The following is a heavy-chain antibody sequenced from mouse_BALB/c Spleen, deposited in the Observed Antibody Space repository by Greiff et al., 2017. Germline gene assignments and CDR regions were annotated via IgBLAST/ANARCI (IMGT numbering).Heavy chain of an antibody. V-gene: IGHV5-6-5*01. Sequence: DVHLVESGGGLVKPGGSLKLSCAASGFTFSSYAMSWVRQTPEKRLEWVASISSGGSTYYPDSVKGRFTISRDNARNILYLQMSSLRSEDTAMYYCARGGYRWYFDVWGAGTTVTVSS. CDR1: GFTFSSYA. CDR3: ARGGYRWYFDV. J-gene: IGHJ1*01. CDR2: ISSGGST. D-gene: IGHD2-2*01.